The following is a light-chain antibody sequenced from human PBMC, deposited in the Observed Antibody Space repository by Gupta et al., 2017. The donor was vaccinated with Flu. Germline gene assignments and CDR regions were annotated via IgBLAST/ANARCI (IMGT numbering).Light chain of an antibody. CDR1: QSVSSY. CDR2: DAS. J-gene: IGKJ5*01. V-gene: IGKV3-11*01. Sequence: EIVLTQSPATLPLSPGERATLSCRASQSVSSYLAWYQQKPGQAPRLLIYDASNRATGIPARFSGSGSGTDFTLTISSLEPEDFAVYYCQQRSNWQITFGQGTRLEIK. CDR3: QQRSNWQIT.